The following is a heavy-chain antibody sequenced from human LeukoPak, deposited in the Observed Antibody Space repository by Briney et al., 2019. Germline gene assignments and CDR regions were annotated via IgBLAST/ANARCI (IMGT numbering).Heavy chain of an antibody. D-gene: IGHD2-8*02. J-gene: IGHJ5*02. CDR3: ARDTVTSSVVYNWFDP. V-gene: IGHV1-69*06. CDR2: IIPIFGTA. Sequence: SVKVSCKDSGGTLSRYAISWVRQAPGQGLEWMGGIIPIFGTANYAQKFQGRVTITADKSTSKAYMQMSSLRSEDTAVYYCARDTVTSSVVYNWFDPWGQGTLVTVSS. CDR1: GGTLSRYA.